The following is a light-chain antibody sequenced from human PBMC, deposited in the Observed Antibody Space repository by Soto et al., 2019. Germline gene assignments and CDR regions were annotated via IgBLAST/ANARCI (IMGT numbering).Light chain of an antibody. CDR2: GAS. J-gene: IGKJ4*01. Sequence: EIVMTQSPATLSVSPGERATLSCRASQDVNIYLAWYQQKPGQAPRLLISGASTRATGIPARFSGSGSGPEFTLTIRSLQSEDVAVDYCQQYGNWPLTFGGGTNVEIK. V-gene: IGKV3D-15*01. CDR1: QDVNIY. CDR3: QQYGNWPLT.